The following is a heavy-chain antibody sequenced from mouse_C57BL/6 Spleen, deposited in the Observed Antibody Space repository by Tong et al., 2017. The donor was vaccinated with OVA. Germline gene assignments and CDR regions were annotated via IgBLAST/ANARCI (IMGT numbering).Heavy chain of an antibody. J-gene: IGHJ1*03. CDR3: ARSIYYSNLHWYFDV. V-gene: IGHV1-82*01. CDR2: IYPGDGDT. CDR1: GYAFSSSW. D-gene: IGHD2-5*01. Sequence: VQLQESGPELVKPGASVKISCKASGYAFSSSWMNWVKQRPGKGLEWIGRIYPGDGDTNYNGKFKGKATLTADKSSSTAYMQLSSLTSEDSAVYFCARSIYYSNLHWYFDVWGTGTTVTVSS.